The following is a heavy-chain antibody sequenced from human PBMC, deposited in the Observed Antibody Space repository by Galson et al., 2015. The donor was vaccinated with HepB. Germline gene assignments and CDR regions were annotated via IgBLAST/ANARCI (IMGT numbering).Heavy chain of an antibody. CDR3: ASSRGMVQGVINNWFDP. V-gene: IGHV1-18*01. J-gene: IGHJ5*02. CDR1: GYSFTSYG. CDR2: ISAYNGDT. D-gene: IGHD3-10*01. Sequence: SVKVSCKASGYSFTSYGIIWVRQAPRQGLEWMGWISAYNGDTKYAQKLQGRVTLTTDTSTTTAYMELRGLRSDDTAVYYCASSRGMVQGVINNWFDPWGQGTLVTVSS.